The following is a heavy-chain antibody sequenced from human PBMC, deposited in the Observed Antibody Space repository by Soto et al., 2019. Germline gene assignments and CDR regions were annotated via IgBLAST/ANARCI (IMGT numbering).Heavy chain of an antibody. D-gene: IGHD5-12*01. CDR2: ISSSGGST. Sequence: VGSLRLSCAASGFTCSSYAMSWVRQAPGKGLEWVSAISSSGGSTYYADSVKGRFTISRDNSKNTLYLQMNSLRAEDTAVYYCAKSSYSGYDYFDYWGQGTLVTVS. CDR1: GFTCSSYA. V-gene: IGHV3-23*01. CDR3: AKSSYSGYDYFDY. J-gene: IGHJ4*02.